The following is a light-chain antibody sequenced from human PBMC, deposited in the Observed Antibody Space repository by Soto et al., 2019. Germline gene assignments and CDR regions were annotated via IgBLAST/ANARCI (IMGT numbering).Light chain of an antibody. J-gene: IGKJ1*01. CDR2: DAS. V-gene: IGKV1-5*01. CDR1: EIITNR. Sequence: DIQMTQSPSTLSSSVGDRVTITCRASEIITNRLAWYQQKPGKAPKVLIYDASSLESGVPSRFSGSGSGTEFTLIISSLQPEDFATYYCQQYNSYSRTFGQGTKVDIK. CDR3: QQYNSYSRT.